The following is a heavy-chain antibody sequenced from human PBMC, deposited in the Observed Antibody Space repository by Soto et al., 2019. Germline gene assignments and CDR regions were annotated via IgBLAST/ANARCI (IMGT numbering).Heavy chain of an antibody. V-gene: IGHV1-18*01. D-gene: IGHD5-12*01. CDR2: ISAYNGNT. J-gene: IGHJ6*02. Sequence: GASVKVSCKASGYTFTSYGISWVRQAPGQGLEWMGWISAYNGNTNYAQKLQGRVTMTTDTSTSTAYMELRSLRSDDTAVYYCAREGRDGYNFGFHYYGMEVWGQGTTVTVSS. CDR3: AREGRDGYNFGFHYYGMEV. CDR1: GYTFTSYG.